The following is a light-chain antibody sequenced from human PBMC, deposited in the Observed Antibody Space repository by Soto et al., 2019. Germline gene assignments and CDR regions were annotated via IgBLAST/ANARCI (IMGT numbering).Light chain of an antibody. Sequence: DVVMTQFPLSLPVTLGQPASISCRSSQSLLYSDGNTYLNWFHQRPGQSPRRLVYKVSNLDSGDPDRFSGSGSGTYFTRKITTVEAEDVGIYYFMQVIHWPRTFGQGTKLEIK. CDR3: MQVIHWPRT. CDR2: KVS. CDR1: QSLLYSDGNTY. J-gene: IGKJ2*02. V-gene: IGKV2D-30*01.